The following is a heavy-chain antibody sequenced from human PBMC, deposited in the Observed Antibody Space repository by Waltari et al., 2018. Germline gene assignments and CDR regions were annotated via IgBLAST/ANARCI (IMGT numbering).Heavy chain of an antibody. Sequence: QVLLQESGPELVKPSETLSLSCTVPGDPISSYHWSWIRQPPGKGLEWIGYIYYPGTTNYNPSLKSRVTISLDTSKNQVSLELSSVTAADTAVYYCARGDTTGVFYYYMDVWGKGTTVTVSS. CDR1: GDPISSYH. V-gene: IGHV4-59*01. CDR3: ARGDTTGVFYYYMDV. D-gene: IGHD4-17*01. J-gene: IGHJ6*03. CDR2: IYYPGTT.